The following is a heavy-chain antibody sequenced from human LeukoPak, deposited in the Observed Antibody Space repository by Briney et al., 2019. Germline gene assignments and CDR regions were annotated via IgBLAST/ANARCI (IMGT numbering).Heavy chain of an antibody. J-gene: IGHJ4*02. Sequence: GGSLRLSCAASGFTFSSYSMNWVRQAPGKGLEWVSSISSTSSYIYYADSMKGRFTISRDNAKNSLYLQMNSLRAEDTAVYYCARWPDLGFGELLSPLGYWGQGTLVTVSS. CDR3: ARWPDLGFGELLSPLGY. CDR1: GFTFSSYS. D-gene: IGHD3-10*01. V-gene: IGHV3-21*01. CDR2: ISSTSSYI.